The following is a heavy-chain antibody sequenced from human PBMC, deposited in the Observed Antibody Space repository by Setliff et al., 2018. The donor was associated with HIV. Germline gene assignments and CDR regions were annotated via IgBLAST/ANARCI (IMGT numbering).Heavy chain of an antibody. CDR2: ISRDGNTI. CDR3: ARAWAMQQLVPGY. CDR1: GFTFSDYY. V-gene: IGHV3-11*04. D-gene: IGHD6-6*01. J-gene: IGHJ4*02. Sequence: GGSLRLSCAASGFTFSDYYMSWLRQAPGKGLEWVSYISRDGNTIYYADSVKGRFTISRDNAKNTLYLQMDSLGPEDTAIYYCARAWAMQQLVPGYWGQGTLVTVSS.